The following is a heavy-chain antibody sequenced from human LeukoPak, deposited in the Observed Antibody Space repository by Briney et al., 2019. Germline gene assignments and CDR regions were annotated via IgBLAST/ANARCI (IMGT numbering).Heavy chain of an antibody. J-gene: IGHJ6*03. CDR1: GGSISSSNW. CDR2: IYHSGST. CDR3: ARTSDIVATIGMSRRYYYYYMDV. Sequence: SETLSLTCAVSGGSISSSNWWSWVRQPPGKGLEWIGEIYHSGSTNYNPSLKSRVTISVDKSKNQFSLKLSSVTAAGTAVYYCARTSDIVATIGMSRRYYYYYMDVWGKGTTVTVSS. V-gene: IGHV4-4*02. D-gene: IGHD5-12*01.